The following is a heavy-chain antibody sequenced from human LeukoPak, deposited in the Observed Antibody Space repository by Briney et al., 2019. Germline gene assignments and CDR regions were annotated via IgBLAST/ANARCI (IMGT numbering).Heavy chain of an antibody. CDR2: IAPSGSAM. CDR3: ARDRNYGY. V-gene: IGHV3-48*03. CDR1: GYTFSNYE. D-gene: IGHD1-7*01. J-gene: IGHJ4*02. Sequence: GGSLRLSCAASGYTFSNYEMNWVRQAPGKGLEWLSFIAPSGSAMYYADSVTGRFTISRDNAKNSLYLQMNSLRAEDTAVYYCARDRNYGYWGQGTLVTASS.